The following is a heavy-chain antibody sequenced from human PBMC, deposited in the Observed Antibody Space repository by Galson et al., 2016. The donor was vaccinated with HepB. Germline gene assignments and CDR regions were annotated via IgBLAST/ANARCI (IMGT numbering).Heavy chain of an antibody. CDR1: GSTFNSYS. CDR3: ARGGSGSHPNQHYFYYYALDV. CDR2: ISSSSSAI. J-gene: IGHJ6*04. Sequence: LRLSCAASGSTFNSYSMNWVRQAPGKGLEWVSYISSSSSAIYYADSVKGRFTIPRDNAKNSLYLQMNSLRAEDTAVYYCARGGSGSHPNQHYFYYYALDVWGIGATVTVSS. D-gene: IGHD3-10*01. V-gene: IGHV3-48*01.